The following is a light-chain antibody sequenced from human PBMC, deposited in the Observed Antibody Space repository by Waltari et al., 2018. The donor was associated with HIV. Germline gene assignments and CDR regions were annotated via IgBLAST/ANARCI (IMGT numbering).Light chain of an antibody. CDR3: AERDDSLHGVV. Sequence: QSVLTQPPSASGTPGQRVTISCSGGSSNVGSNNVHWYQQLPGEAPKLLIYFNKQGPAGVPDRVPGSKSGTSASLAISGLQSEDEADYYCAERDDSLHGVVFGGGTKVTVL. CDR1: SSNVGSNN. J-gene: IGLJ3*02. CDR2: FNK. V-gene: IGLV1-44*01.